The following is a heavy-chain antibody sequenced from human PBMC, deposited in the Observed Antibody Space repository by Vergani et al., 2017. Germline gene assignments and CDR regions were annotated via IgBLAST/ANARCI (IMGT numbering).Heavy chain of an antibody. D-gene: IGHD2-2*01. CDR1: GGSISSYY. CDR2: IYYSEST. V-gene: IGHV4-59*01. CDR3: ARFTQLLSNWFDP. J-gene: IGHJ5*02. Sequence: QVQLQESGPGLVKPSETLSLTCTVSGGSISSYYWSWIRQPPGKGLEWIGYIYYSESTNYNPSLKSRVTISVDTSKNQFSLKLSSVTAADTAVYYCARFTQLLSNWFDPWGQGTLVTVSS.